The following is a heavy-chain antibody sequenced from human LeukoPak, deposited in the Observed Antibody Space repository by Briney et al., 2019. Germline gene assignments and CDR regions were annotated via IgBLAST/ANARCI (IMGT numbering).Heavy chain of an antibody. CDR1: GYTFTSYY. J-gene: IGHJ4*02. Sequence: ASVKVSCKASGYTFTSYYMHWVRQAPGQGLEWMGIINPSGGSTSYAQKFQGRVTMTRDTSTSTVYMELSSLSSEDTAVYYCARDTKARAYYDFWSGYYFDYWGQGTLVTVSS. D-gene: IGHD3-3*01. CDR3: ARDTKARAYYDFWSGYYFDY. V-gene: IGHV1-46*03. CDR2: INPSGGST.